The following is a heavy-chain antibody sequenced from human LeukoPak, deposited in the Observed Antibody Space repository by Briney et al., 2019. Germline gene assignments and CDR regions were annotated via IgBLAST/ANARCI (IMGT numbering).Heavy chain of an antibody. CDR3: ASDYDSPFDF. V-gene: IGHV3-21*06. J-gene: IGHJ4*02. D-gene: IGHD5-12*01. CDR2: ITPSSSSI. Sequence: GGSLRLSCAASGFTFSAYSMNWVREAPGKGLEWVSSITPSSSSIFYADSVKGRFTISRDNAKNLLYLQMSSLRAEDTAVYYCASDYDSPFDFWGQGTLVTVSS. CDR1: GFTFSAYS.